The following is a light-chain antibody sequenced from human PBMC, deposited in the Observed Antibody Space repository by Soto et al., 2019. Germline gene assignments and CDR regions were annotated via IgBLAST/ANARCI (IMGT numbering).Light chain of an antibody. J-gene: IGLJ1*01. CDR3: SSYTSSSTPYV. CDR2: DVT. V-gene: IGLV2-14*01. Sequence: QSALTQPASVSVSPGQSITISCTAISSDVGGYNYVSWYQQHPAKAPKLMIYDVTNRPSGVSDRFSGSKSGNTASLTISGLQAEDAADYYCSSYTSSSTPYVFGTGTKLTVL. CDR1: SSDVGGYNY.